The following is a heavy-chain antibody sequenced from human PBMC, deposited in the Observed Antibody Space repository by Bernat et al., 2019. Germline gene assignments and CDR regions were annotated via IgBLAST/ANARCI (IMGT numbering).Heavy chain of an antibody. D-gene: IGHD3-10*01. Sequence: EVQLLESGGGLVQPGGSLRLSCAASGFTFSSYAMSWVRQAPGKGLEWVSAISGSGGSTYYADSVKGRFTFSRDNSKNTLYLQMNSLRAEDTAVYYCAKDGALYYYGSGSPDYWGQGTLVTVSS. CDR1: GFTFSSYA. V-gene: IGHV3-23*01. CDR3: AKDGALYYYGSGSPDY. CDR2: ISGSGGST. J-gene: IGHJ4*02.